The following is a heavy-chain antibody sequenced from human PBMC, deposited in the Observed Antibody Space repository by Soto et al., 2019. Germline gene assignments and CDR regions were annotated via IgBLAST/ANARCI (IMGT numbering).Heavy chain of an antibody. CDR1: GGSISSGGYY. D-gene: IGHD3-22*01. V-gene: IGHV4-31*03. CDR3: ARGHSGDSSCYYYPTTTNYYYYGMDV. J-gene: IGHJ6*02. Sequence: SETLSLTCTVSGGSISSGGYYWSWIRQHPGKGLEWIGYIYYSGSTYYNPSLKNRVTISVDTSKKQYSMKLSSVTAADTAVYYCARGHSGDSSCYYYPTTTNYYYYGMDVWGQGTTVTVSS. CDR2: IYYSGST.